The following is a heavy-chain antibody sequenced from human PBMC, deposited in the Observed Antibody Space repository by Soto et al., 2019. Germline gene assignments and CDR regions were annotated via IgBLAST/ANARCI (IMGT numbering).Heavy chain of an antibody. CDR2: ISYDGSNK. CDR3: AREGASAGMDV. CDR1: GFTFSSYA. V-gene: IGHV3-30-3*01. Sequence: QVQLVESGGGVVQPGRSLRLSCAASGFTFSSYAIHWVRQAPGKGLEWVAVISYDGSNKYYADSVKGRFTISRDNSKNTLYLQMNSLRAEDTAVYYCAREGASAGMDVWGQGTTVTVSS. J-gene: IGHJ6*02.